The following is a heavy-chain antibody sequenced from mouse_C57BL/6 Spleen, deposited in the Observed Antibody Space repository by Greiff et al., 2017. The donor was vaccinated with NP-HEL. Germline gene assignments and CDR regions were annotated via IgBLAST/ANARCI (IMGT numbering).Heavy chain of an antibody. CDR2: INPSTGGT. Sequence: EVKLQESGPELVKPGASVKISCKASGYSFTGYYMNWVKQSPEKSLEWIGEINPSTGGTTYNQKFKAKATLTVDKSSSTAYMQLKSLTSEDSAVYYCARSGYYGSNYWGQGTTLTVSS. D-gene: IGHD1-1*01. CDR1: GYSFTGYY. CDR3: ARSGYYGSNY. V-gene: IGHV1-42*01. J-gene: IGHJ2*01.